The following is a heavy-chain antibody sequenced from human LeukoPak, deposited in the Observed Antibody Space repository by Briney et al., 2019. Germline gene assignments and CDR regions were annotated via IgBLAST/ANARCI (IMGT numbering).Heavy chain of an antibody. D-gene: IGHD1-26*01. CDR2: ISAYNGNT. CDR1: GYTFTSYG. Sequence: ASVKVSCKASGYTFTSYGISWVRQAPGQGLEWMGWISAYNGNTNYAQKLQGRVTMTTDTSTSTAYMELRSLRSDDTAVYYCAREQLLPRLDDAFHIWGQGTMVTVSS. CDR3: AREQLLPRLDDAFHI. V-gene: IGHV1-18*01. J-gene: IGHJ3*02.